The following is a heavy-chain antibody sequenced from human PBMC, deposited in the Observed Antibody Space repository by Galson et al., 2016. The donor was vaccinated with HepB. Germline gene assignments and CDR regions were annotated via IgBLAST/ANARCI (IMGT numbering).Heavy chain of an antibody. CDR3: ERRNSGWAEGAFDF. D-gene: IGHD6-19*01. CDR2: TQHDGSEK. J-gene: IGHJ3*01. V-gene: IGHV3-7*01. Sequence: SLRLSCAASRFPFSSYCMSWVRQAPGKGLEWVADTQHDGSEKYYVDSVRGRFTISRDNANNSLYLQMDSLRAEDTAVYYCERRNSGWAEGAFDFWCQGTMVIVS. CDR1: RFPFSSYC.